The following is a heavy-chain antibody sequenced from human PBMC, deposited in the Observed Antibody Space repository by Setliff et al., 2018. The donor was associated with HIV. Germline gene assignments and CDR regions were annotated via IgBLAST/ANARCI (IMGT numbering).Heavy chain of an antibody. CDR2: IRSKAYGGTT. D-gene: IGHD5-18*01. CDR3: TRDKGYAFDT. J-gene: IGHJ3*02. CDR1: GFTFGDYA. V-gene: IGHV3-49*04. Sequence: GESLKISCTASGFTFGDYAMSWVRQAPGKGLEWVGFIRSKAYGGTTEYAASVKDRFTVSRDDSKSIAYLQINSLKTEDTAVYYCTRDKGYAFDTWGQGTMVTISS.